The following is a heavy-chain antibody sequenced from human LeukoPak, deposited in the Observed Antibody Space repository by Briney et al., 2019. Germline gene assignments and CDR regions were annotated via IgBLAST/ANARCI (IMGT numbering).Heavy chain of an antibody. CDR3: AKEMGYCTGGSCYRWFDS. CDR1: GFTFSDYY. D-gene: IGHD2-15*01. Sequence: GGSLRLSCAASGFTFSDYYMSWIRQASGKGLEWVSYISSSGSTTYHADSVKGRFTISRDNAKNSLYVEMNSLRADDTAVYYCAKEMGYCTGGSCYRWFDSWGQGTLVTVSS. V-gene: IGHV3-11*04. J-gene: IGHJ5*01. CDR2: ISSSGSTT.